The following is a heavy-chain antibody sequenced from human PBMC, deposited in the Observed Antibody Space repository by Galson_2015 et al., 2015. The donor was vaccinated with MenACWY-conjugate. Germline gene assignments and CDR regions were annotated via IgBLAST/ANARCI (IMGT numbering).Heavy chain of an antibody. CDR1: GFTFGSYW. Sequence: SLRLSCAASGFTFGSYWMHWVRQVPGKGLVWVSRIDRAGSSTTYADSVKGRFTISRDNAKNTLYLQMNSLRTEDTAVYYCARDRKEPTGSIPSNWIDPWGQGTLVIVSS. J-gene: IGHJ5*02. CDR3: ARDRKEPTGSIPSNWIDP. CDR2: IDRAGSST. D-gene: IGHD2-2*02. V-gene: IGHV3-74*01.